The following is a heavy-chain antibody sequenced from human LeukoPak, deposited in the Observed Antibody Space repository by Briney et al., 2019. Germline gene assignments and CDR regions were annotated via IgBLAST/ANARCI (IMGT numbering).Heavy chain of an antibody. V-gene: IGHV3-64D*06. J-gene: IGHJ4*02. D-gene: IGHD3-22*01. CDR2: FSGNGGST. CDR3: VKEGPGYYDSSGYFAYFDY. Sequence: GGSLRLSCSASGFSFSSNSMHWVRQAPGKGLEYVSAFSGNGGSTYYADSVKGRFTISRDNSKNTLYLQMSSLRAEDTAVYYCVKEGPGYYDSSGYFAYFDYWGQGTLVTVSS. CDR1: GFSFSSNS.